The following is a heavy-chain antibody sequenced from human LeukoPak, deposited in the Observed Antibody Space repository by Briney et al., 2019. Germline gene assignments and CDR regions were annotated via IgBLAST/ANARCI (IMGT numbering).Heavy chain of an antibody. CDR1: GYTFTSYG. Sequence: ASVKVSCKASGYTFTSYGISWVRQAPGQGLEWMGWISAYNGNTNYAQKLQGRVTMTTDTSTSTAYMELRSLRSDDTAVYYCARLQDIVVVVAAYFDYWGQGTLVTVSS. V-gene: IGHV1-18*01. J-gene: IGHJ4*02. D-gene: IGHD2-15*01. CDR2: ISAYNGNT. CDR3: ARLQDIVVVVAAYFDY.